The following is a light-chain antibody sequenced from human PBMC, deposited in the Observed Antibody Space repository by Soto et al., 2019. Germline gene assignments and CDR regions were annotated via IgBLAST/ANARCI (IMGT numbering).Light chain of an antibody. V-gene: IGKV3-20*01. Sequence: EIVLTQSPGTLSLSPGERATLSCRASQSVDSSYLAWYQQKPGQAPRLLIYGASGRATGIPDRFSGSGSGTDFTLTISRLEPEDFAVYYWQQYGSSITFGQGTRLEIK. J-gene: IGKJ5*01. CDR2: GAS. CDR1: QSVDSSY. CDR3: QQYGSSIT.